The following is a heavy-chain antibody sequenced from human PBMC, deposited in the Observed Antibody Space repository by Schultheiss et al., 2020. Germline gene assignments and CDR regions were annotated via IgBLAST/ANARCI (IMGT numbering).Heavy chain of an antibody. CDR2: ISSSSSYI. Sequence: GGSLRLSCAASGFTFSSYSMNWVRQAPGKGLEWVSSISSSSSYIYYADSVKGRFTISRDNAKNSLYLQMNSLRAEDTAVYYCARDRQYDFWSDRGQGYFDHWGRGTRVTVSS. V-gene: IGHV3-21*01. CDR1: GFTFSSYS. D-gene: IGHD3-3*01. CDR3: ARDRQYDFWSDRGQGYFDH. J-gene: IGHJ2*01.